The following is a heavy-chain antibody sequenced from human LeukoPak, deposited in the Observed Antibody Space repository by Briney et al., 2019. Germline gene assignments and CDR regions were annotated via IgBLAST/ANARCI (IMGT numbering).Heavy chain of an antibody. Sequence: GGSLRLSCAASGFTFDDYAMHWIRQAPGKGLEWVSGISWNSGSIGYADSVKGRFTISRDNAKNSLYLQMNSLRAEDMALYYCAKDIRAVAGASSAFDIWGQGTMVTVSS. D-gene: IGHD6-19*01. V-gene: IGHV3-9*03. J-gene: IGHJ3*02. CDR1: GFTFDDYA. CDR3: AKDIRAVAGASSAFDI. CDR2: ISWNSGSI.